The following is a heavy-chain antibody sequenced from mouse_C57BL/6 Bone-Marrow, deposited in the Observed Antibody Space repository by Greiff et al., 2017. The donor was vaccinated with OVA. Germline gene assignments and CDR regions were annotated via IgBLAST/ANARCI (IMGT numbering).Heavy chain of an antibody. Sequence: EVQLVESGGDLVKPGGSLKLSCAASGFTFSSYGMSWVRQTPDKRLEWVATISSGGSYTYYPDSVKGRFTITRDNAKNTPYLQMSSLKSENAAMYYCARRRGMDYWGQGTSVTVSS. V-gene: IGHV5-6*01. CDR1: GFTFSSYG. CDR3: ARRRGMDY. CDR2: ISSGGSYT. J-gene: IGHJ4*01.